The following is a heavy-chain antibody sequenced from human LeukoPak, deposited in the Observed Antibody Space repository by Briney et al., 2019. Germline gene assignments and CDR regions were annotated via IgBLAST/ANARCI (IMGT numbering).Heavy chain of an antibody. CDR2: ISGSGGST. V-gene: IGHV3-23*01. CDR3: AKGAGITIFGVVSFDY. Sequence: PGGSLRLSCAASGFTFSSYAMSWVRQAPGKGLEWVSAISGSGGSTYYADSVKGRFTISRDNSKNTLYLQMNSLRAEDTAVYYCAKGAGITIFGVVSFDYWGQGTLVTVSS. CDR1: GFTFSSYA. D-gene: IGHD3-3*01. J-gene: IGHJ4*02.